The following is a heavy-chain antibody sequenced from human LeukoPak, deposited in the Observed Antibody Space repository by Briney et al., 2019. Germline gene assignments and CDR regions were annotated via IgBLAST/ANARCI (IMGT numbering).Heavy chain of an antibody. D-gene: IGHD3-3*01. CDR1: GGSFSGYY. V-gene: IGHV4-34*01. J-gene: IGHJ4*02. CDR3: ARELWLNYDFWSGYQGYFDY. CDR2: INHSGST. Sequence: KPSETLSLTCAVYGGSFSGYYWSWLRQPPGKGLEWIGEINHSGSTNYNPSLKSRVTISVDTSKNQFSLKLSSVTAADTAVYYCARELWLNYDFWSGYQGYFDYWGQGTLVTVSS.